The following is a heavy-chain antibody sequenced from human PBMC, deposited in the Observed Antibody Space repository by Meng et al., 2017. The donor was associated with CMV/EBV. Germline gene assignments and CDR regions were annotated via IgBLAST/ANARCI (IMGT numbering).Heavy chain of an antibody. CDR1: GYTFTSYG. Sequence: ASVTVSCKASGYTFTSYGISWVRPAPGQGLEWMGWISAYNGNTNYAQKLQGRVTMTTDTSTSKAYMELRSLRSDDTAVYYCARRGFYYYGMDVWGQGTTVTVSS. V-gene: IGHV1-18*01. CDR2: ISAYNGNT. CDR3: ARRGFYYYGMDV. J-gene: IGHJ6*02.